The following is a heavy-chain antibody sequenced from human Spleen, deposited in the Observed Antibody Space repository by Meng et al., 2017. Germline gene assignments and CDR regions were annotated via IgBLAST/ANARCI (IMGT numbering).Heavy chain of an antibody. J-gene: IGHJ4*02. V-gene: IGHV1-69*05. D-gene: IGHD3-22*01. CDR2: IIPIFGTA. CDR3: ARGPPEKYYYDSSGYHY. CDR1: GYTFTSYD. Sequence: SVKVSCKASGYTFTSYDINWVRQATGQGLEWMGGIIPIFGTANYAQKFQGRVTITTDESTSTAYMELSSLRSEDTAVYYCARGPPEKYYYDSSGYHYWGQGTLVTVSS.